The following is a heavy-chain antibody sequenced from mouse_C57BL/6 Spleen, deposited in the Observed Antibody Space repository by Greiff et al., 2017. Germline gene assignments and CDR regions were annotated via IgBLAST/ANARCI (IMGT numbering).Heavy chain of an antibody. Sequence: QVQLQQPGAELVKPGASVKLSCKASGYTFTSYWMHWVKQRPGQGLEWIGMIHPNSGSTNYNEKFKSKATLTVDKSSSTAYMQLRSLASEDSAVYYCARVAGTGYFDVWGTGTTVTVSS. CDR1: GYTFTSYW. D-gene: IGHD4-1*01. J-gene: IGHJ1*03. CDR2: IHPNSGST. V-gene: IGHV1-64*01. CDR3: ARVAGTGYFDV.